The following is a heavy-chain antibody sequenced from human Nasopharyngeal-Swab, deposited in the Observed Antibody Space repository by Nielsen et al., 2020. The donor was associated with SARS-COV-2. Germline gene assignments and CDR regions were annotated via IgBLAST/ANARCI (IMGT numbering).Heavy chain of an antibody. CDR2: IIPIFGTA. D-gene: IGHD3-10*01. V-gene: IGHV1-69*05. CDR1: GGTFSSYA. Sequence: SVKVSCKASGGTFSSYAISWVRQAPGQGLEWMGGIIPIFGTANYAQKFQGRVTITRDTSASTAYMELSSLRSEDTAVYYCARDTMGVLLWFGEPGGHAPLYDPWGQGTLVTVSS. J-gene: IGHJ5*02. CDR3: ARDTMGVLLWFGEPGGHAPLYDP.